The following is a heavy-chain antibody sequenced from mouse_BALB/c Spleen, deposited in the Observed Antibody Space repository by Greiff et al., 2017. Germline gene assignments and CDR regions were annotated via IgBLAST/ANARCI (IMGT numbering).Heavy chain of an antibody. J-gene: IGHJ2*01. Sequence: EVKLVESGGGLVKPGGSLKLSCAASGSTFSSYAMSWVRQTPEKRLEWVASISSGGSTYYPDSVKGRFTISRDNARNILYLQMSSLRSEDTAMYYCARGRDYYGSSYLDYWGQGTTLTVSS. CDR3: ARGRDYYGSSYLDY. CDR1: GSTFSSYA. CDR2: ISSGGST. V-gene: IGHV5-6-5*01. D-gene: IGHD1-1*01.